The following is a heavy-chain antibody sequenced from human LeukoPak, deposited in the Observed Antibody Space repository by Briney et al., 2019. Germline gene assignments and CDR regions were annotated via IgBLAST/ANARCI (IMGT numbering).Heavy chain of an antibody. D-gene: IGHD3-22*01. V-gene: IGHV4-34*01. CDR2: INHSGST. CDR1: GGSFSGYY. CDR3: ARAGSRYYDSSGYYGDAFDI. J-gene: IGHJ3*02. Sequence: SETLSLTCAVYGGSFSGYYWSWIRQPPGKGLEWIGEINHSGSTNYNPSLKSRVSISVETSKNQFSLKLSSVTAADTAVYYCARAGSRYYDSSGYYGDAFDIWGQGTMVTVSS.